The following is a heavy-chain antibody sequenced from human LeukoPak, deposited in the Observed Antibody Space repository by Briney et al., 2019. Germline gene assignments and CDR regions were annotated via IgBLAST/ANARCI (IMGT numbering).Heavy chain of an antibody. CDR2: ISAYNGNT. Sequence: ASVKVSCKASGYTFTSYGISWVRQAPGQGLEWMGWISAYNGNTNYAQKFQGRVTMTRDTSISTAYMELSRLRSDDTAVYYCARLSVNGYVDYWGQGTLVTVSS. V-gene: IGHV1-18*01. J-gene: IGHJ4*02. CDR1: GYTFTSYG. CDR3: ARLSVNGYVDY. D-gene: IGHD2-8*01.